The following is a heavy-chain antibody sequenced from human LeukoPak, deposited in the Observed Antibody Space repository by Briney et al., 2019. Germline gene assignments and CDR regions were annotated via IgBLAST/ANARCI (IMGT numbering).Heavy chain of an antibody. V-gene: IGHV3-23*01. CDR3: AKGPNFYSWRALDY. CDR2: IAADDAS. J-gene: IGHJ4*02. Sequence: GGSLRLSCAASDSSFRSHDMSWVRQTSEKGLEWVSSIAADDASFYADSVRGRFTISRDKSQNIIYLQMKSLRADDTAIYYCAKGPNFYSWRALDYWGQGSLVTVSS. CDR1: DSSFRSHD. D-gene: IGHD3-3*01.